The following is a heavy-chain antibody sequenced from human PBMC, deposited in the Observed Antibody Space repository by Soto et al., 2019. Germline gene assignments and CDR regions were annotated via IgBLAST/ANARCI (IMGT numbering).Heavy chain of an antibody. Sequence: GGSLRLSCTASGFTFGDYAMSWFRQAPGKGLEWVGFIRSKAYGGTTEYAASVKGRFTISRDDSKSIAYLQMNSLKTEDTAVYYCTREEAREYQLLYSPYYGMDVWGQGTTVTVSS. CDR1: GFTFGDYA. J-gene: IGHJ6*02. D-gene: IGHD2-2*02. CDR2: IRSKAYGGTT. V-gene: IGHV3-49*03. CDR3: TREEAREYQLLYSPYYGMDV.